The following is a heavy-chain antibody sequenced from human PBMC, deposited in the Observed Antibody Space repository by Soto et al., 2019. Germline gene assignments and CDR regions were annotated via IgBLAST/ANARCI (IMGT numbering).Heavy chain of an antibody. CDR2: INHSGST. CDR3: ARAVGFWSFAYGMDV. V-gene: IGHV4-34*01. CDR1: GGSFRGYY. Sequence: SETLSLNCAVYGGSFRGYYWSWIRQPPGKGLEWIGEINHSGSTNYNPSLKSRVTISVDTSKNQFSLKLSSVTAADTAVYYCARAVGFWSFAYGMDVWGQGTTVTVSS. J-gene: IGHJ6*02. D-gene: IGHD3-3*01.